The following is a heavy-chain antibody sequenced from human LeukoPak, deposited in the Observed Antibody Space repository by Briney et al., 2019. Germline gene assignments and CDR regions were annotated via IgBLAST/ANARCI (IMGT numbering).Heavy chain of an antibody. D-gene: IGHD3-22*01. Sequence: GRSLRLSCAASGFTFDDYAMHWVRQAPGKGLEWVSGISWNSGSIGYADSVKGRFTISRDNAKNSLYLQMNSLRAEGTALYYCAKDIDDSSYLDYWGQGTLVTVSS. CDR2: ISWNSGSI. J-gene: IGHJ4*02. V-gene: IGHV3-9*01. CDR3: AKDIDDSSYLDY. CDR1: GFTFDDYA.